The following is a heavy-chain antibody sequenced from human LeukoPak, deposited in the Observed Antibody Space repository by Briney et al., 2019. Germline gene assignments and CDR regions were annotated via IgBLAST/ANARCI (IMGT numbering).Heavy chain of an antibody. CDR1: GFTFSSYR. D-gene: IGHD2-2*02. CDR3: ARAHHCSSTSCYINPPFDY. V-gene: IGHV3-21*01. J-gene: IGHJ4*02. CDR2: ISSSGSYI. Sequence: PGGSLRLSCAASGFTFSSYRMNWVRQAPGKGLEWVSSISSSGSYIYYADSVKGRFTISRDNAKNSLYLQMNSLRAEDTAVYYCARAHHCSSTSCYINPPFDYWGQGTLVTVSS.